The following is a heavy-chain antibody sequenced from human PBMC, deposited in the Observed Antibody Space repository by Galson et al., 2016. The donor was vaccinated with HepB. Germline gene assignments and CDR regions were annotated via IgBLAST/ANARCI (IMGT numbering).Heavy chain of an antibody. Sequence: SLRLSCAASGFSFSTYAMAWVRQAPGKGLEWVSAMSGSGVGIYYADSVKGRFTISRDNSKQTLYLQMNSLRAEDTAVDYCVECGDECDTGDFWGQGTLVTVSS. CDR3: VECGDECDTGDF. CDR1: GFSFSTYA. D-gene: IGHD2-21*01. CDR2: MSGSGVGI. J-gene: IGHJ4*02. V-gene: IGHV3-23*01.